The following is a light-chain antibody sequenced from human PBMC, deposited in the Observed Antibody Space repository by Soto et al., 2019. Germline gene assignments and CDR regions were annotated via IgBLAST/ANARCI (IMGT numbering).Light chain of an antibody. CDR2: EVS. V-gene: IGLV2-8*01. Sequence: QSALTQPPSASGSPGQSVTISCTGTSSDVGGYKYVSWYQQHPGKAPKLMIYEVSKRPSGVPDRISGSKSGTSASLAISGLQSDDEADYYCAAWDDSLNGRVFGTGTKLTVL. CDR3: AAWDDSLNGRV. J-gene: IGLJ1*01. CDR1: SSDVGGYKY.